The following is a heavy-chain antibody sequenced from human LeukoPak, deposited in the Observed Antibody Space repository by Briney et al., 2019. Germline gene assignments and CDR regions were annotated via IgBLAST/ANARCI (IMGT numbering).Heavy chain of an antibody. CDR3: AKDRWRQQLVHYFGY. J-gene: IGHJ4*02. CDR1: GFTFSSYA. Sequence: PGGSLRLSCAASGFTFSSYAMTWVRQAPGKGLEWVSAISGSGGRTYYADSVKGRFTISRDNSKNTLYLQMNSLRAEDTAVYYCAKDRWRQQLVHYFGYWGQGTLVTVSS. CDR2: ISGSGGRT. D-gene: IGHD6-13*01. V-gene: IGHV3-23*01.